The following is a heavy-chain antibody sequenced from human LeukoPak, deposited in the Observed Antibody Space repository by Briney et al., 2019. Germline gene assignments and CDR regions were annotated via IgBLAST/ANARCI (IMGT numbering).Heavy chain of an antibody. V-gene: IGHV4-61*10. CDR1: GGSVSGGGYC. CDR2: IFISGST. D-gene: IGHD6-13*01. Sequence: SATLSLTRTLSGGSVSGGGYCWGWIRQPAGRGLEWFGYIFISGSTNYNPSLKSGVTISVDMSKNQFSLKLSSVTAADTAVYYCARFGGDSSSWYHNWFDPWGQGTLVTVAS. CDR3: ARFGGDSSSWYHNWFDP. J-gene: IGHJ5*02.